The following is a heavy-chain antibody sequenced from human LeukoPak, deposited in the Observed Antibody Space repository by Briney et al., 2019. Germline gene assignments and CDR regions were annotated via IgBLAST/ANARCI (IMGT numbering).Heavy chain of an antibody. CDR1: GGSISSGGYS. J-gene: IGHJ5*02. CDR2: IYHSGST. Sequence: PSQTLSLTCAVSGGSISSGGYSWSWIRQPPGKGLEWIGYIYHSGSTYYNPSLKSRVTISVDRSKNQFSLKLSSVTAADTAVYYCARASITTSIRFDPWGQGTLVTVSS. V-gene: IGHV4-30-2*01. CDR3: ARASITTSIRFDP. D-gene: IGHD3-10*01.